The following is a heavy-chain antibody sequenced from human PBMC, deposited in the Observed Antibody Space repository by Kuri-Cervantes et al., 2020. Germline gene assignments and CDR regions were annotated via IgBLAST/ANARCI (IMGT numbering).Heavy chain of an antibody. J-gene: IGHJ3*02. V-gene: IGHV1-2*02. CDR3: ARDMGSYYRNDAFDI. Sequence: ASVKVSCKASGYTVTGYYMHWVRQAPGQGLEWMGWINPNSGGTNYAQKFQGRVTMTRDTSISTAYMELSRLRSDDTAVYYCARDMGSYYRNDAFDIWGQGTMVTVSS. D-gene: IGHD1-26*01. CDR2: INPNSGGT. CDR1: GYTVTGYY.